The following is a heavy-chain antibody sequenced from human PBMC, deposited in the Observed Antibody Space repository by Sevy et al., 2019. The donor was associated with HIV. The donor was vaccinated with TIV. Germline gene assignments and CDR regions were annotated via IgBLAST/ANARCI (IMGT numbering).Heavy chain of an antibody. CDR3: ARGRPTGIGFDY. CDR1: GYTFTSYD. Sequence: ASVKVSCKASGYTFTSYDINWVRQATGQGLEWMGWMNPNTDNTDYAQKFQGRVTMTRNISISTAYMELSSLRSEDTAVYYCARGRPTGIGFDYWGQGTLVTVSS. D-gene: IGHD1-1*01. V-gene: IGHV1-8*01. J-gene: IGHJ4*02. CDR2: MNPNTDNT.